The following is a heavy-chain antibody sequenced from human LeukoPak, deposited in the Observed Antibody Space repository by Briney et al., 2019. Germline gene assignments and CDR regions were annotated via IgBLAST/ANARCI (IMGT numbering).Heavy chain of an antibody. CDR2: IRYDGSNK. V-gene: IGHV3-30*02. CDR3: ARDLGVRGVKYYYYYYGMDV. J-gene: IGHJ6*02. D-gene: IGHD3-10*01. CDR1: GFTFSSYG. Sequence: GGSLRLSCAASGFTFSSYGMHWVRQAPGKGLEWVAFIRYDGSNKYYADSVKGRFTISRDNSKNTLYLQMNSLRAEDTAVYYCARDLGVRGVKYYYYYYGMDVWGQGTTVTVSS.